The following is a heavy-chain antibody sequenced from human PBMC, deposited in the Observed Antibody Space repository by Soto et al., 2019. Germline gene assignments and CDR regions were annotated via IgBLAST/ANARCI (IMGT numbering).Heavy chain of an antibody. V-gene: IGHV1-69*06. CDR1: GGTFSSYA. J-gene: IGHJ6*02. D-gene: IGHD6-19*01. CDR2: IIPIFGTA. CDR3: AREGSGWLDV. Sequence: QVQLVQSGAEVKKPGSSVKVSCKASGGTFSSYAISWVRQAPGQGLEWMGGIIPIFGTANYAQKFQGRVTMTTDTSTSTAYMELRSLRSDDTAVYYCAREGSGWLDVWGQGTTVTVSS.